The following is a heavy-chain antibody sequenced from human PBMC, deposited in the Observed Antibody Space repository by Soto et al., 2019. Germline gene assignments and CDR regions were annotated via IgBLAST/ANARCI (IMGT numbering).Heavy chain of an antibody. CDR1: GGSISSGGYS. J-gene: IGHJ4*02. CDR3: ARGPAEIYGGTSGFDY. V-gene: IGHV4-30-2*01. Sequence: QLQLQESGSGLVKPSQTLSLTCAVSGGSISSGGYSWSWIRQPPGKGLEWIGYIYHSGSTYYNPSHKSRVTISVDRSKNRFSLKLSSVTGADTAVYYCARGPAEIYGGTSGFDYWGQGTLVTVSS. CDR2: IYHSGST. D-gene: IGHD2-15*01.